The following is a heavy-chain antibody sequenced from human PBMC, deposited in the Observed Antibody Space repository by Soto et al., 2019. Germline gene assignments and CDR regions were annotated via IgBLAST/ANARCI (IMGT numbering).Heavy chain of an antibody. J-gene: IGHJ5*02. CDR3: SGSSIAARPDRVRAWFDP. CDR2: IIPIFGTA. D-gene: IGHD6-6*01. Sequence: QVQLVQSGAEVKKPGSSVKVSCKASGGTFSSYAISWVRQAPGQGLEWMGGIIPIFGTANYAQKFQGRVKITADKFTGLAYIGLSNLRYEETVVYYCSGSSIAARPDRVRAWFDPWGQGTLVTVSS. V-gene: IGHV1-69*06. CDR1: GGTFSSYA.